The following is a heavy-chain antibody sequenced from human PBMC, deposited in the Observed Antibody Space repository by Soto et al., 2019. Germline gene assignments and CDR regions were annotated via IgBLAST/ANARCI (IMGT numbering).Heavy chain of an antibody. CDR2: IGVGGGDR. V-gene: IGHV3-23*01. Sequence: ESGGGLVQPGGSLRLSCAASGFTFSSYAMSWVRQAPGKGLEWVSIIGVGGGDRYYRESVKGRFTISRDNSRDTLYLEMNSLRDEDTAVYYCARVRFGELVWGQGTLVTVSS. D-gene: IGHD3-10*01. CDR3: ARVRFGELV. J-gene: IGHJ4*02. CDR1: GFTFSSYA.